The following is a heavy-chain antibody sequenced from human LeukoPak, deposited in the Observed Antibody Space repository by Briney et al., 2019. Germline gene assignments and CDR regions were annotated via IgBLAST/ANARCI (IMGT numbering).Heavy chain of an antibody. D-gene: IGHD3-10*01. CDR3: ARAPTMVRGVIDY. V-gene: IGHV4-30-4*08. CDR1: GGSISSGDYY. J-gene: IGHJ4*02. Sequence: SQTLSLTCTVSGGSISSGDYYWSWIRQPPGKGLEWSGYIYYSGSTYYNPSLKSRVTISVDTSKNQFSLKLSSVTAADTAVYYCARAPTMVRGVIDYWGQGTLVTVSS. CDR2: IYYSGST.